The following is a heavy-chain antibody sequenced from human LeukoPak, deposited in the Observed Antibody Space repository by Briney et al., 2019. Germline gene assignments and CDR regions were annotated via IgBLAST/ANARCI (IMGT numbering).Heavy chain of an antibody. CDR3: AREYSSSSGLSS. Sequence: SETLSLTCTVSGGSISSYYWSWIRQPPGKGLEWIGYIYYSGSTNYNPSLKSRVTISVDTSKNQFSLKLSSVTAADTAVYYCAREYSSSSGLSSWGQGTLVTVSS. CDR1: GGSISSYY. D-gene: IGHD6-6*01. J-gene: IGHJ5*02. V-gene: IGHV4-59*12. CDR2: IYYSGST.